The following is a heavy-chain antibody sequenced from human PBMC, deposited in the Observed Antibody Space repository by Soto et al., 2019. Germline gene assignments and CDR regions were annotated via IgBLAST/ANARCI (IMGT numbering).Heavy chain of an antibody. V-gene: IGHV1-18*04. CDR2: ISGYNGNT. Sequence: ASVKVSCKASGYTFTNYGVNWVRQAPGQGLEWMGWISGYNGNTYYAQKFQGRVTMTTDTSTNTAYMELRSLTPDDTGVYFCARKPYSHYYGMDVWGQGTSVTVSS. CDR3: ARKPYSHYYGMDV. J-gene: IGHJ6*02. CDR1: GYTFTNYG. D-gene: IGHD2-21*01.